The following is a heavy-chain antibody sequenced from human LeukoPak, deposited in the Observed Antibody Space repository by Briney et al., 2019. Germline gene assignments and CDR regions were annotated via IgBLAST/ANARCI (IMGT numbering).Heavy chain of an antibody. V-gene: IGHV3-53*01. CDR2: FYSGGGT. J-gene: IGHJ4*02. Sequence: PGGSLRLSCAASGFTVSNNYLSWVRQAPGKGLEWVSVFYSGGGTYYVDSVKGRFTISRDNFKNTLYLQMNSLRAEDTAVYYCARARFFDFWGQGTLVTVSS. CDR1: GFTVSNNY. CDR3: ARARFFDF.